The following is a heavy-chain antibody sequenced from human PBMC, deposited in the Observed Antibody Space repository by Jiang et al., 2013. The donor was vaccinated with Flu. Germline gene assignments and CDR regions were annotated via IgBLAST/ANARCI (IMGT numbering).Heavy chain of an antibody. D-gene: IGHD6-19*01. CDR3: AKDGTYSSGWYDY. Sequence: RLSCAASGFIFDDYAMHWVRQAPGKGLEWVSGISWNSGSIGYADSVKGRFTISRDNAKNSLYLQMNSLRAEDTALYYCAKDGTYSSGWYDYWGQGTLVTVSS. CDR2: ISWNSGSI. CDR1: GFIFDDYA. V-gene: IGHV3-9*01. J-gene: IGHJ4*02.